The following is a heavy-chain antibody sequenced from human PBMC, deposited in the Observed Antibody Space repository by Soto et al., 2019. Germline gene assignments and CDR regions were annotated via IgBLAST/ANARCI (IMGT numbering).Heavy chain of an antibody. CDR3: ARDHKVGDHVPYYYYYYGMDV. J-gene: IGHJ6*02. CDR2: INPNSGGT. V-gene: IGHV1-2*02. CDR1: GYTFTGYY. Sequence: ASVKVSCKASGYTFTGYYMHWVRQAPGQGLEWMGWINPNSGGTNYAQKFQGRVTMTRDTSISTAYMELSRLRSDDTAVYYCARDHKVGDHVPYYYYYYGMDVWGQGTTVTVSS. D-gene: IGHD1-26*01.